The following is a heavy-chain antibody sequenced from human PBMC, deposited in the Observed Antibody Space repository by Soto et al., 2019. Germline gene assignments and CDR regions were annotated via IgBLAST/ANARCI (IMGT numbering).Heavy chain of an antibody. Sequence: EVQLVESGGGLVQPGRSLRLSCAASGFSFDDYAMYWVRQAPGKGLEWVSVISWNSRSIGYEDSVKGRFTISRDNAKNSLYLQMNSLRAEDTALYYCAKGGSGSFIAPAGTGNWFAPWGQGTLVTVSS. CDR2: ISWNSRSI. J-gene: IGHJ5*02. V-gene: IGHV3-9*01. CDR1: GFSFDDYA. D-gene: IGHD6-13*01. CDR3: AKGGSGSFIAPAGTGNWFAP.